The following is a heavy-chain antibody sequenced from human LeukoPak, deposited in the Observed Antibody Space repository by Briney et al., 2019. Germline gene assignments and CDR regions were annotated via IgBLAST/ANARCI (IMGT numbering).Heavy chain of an antibody. CDR3: ARVFYQDSGTSYRHLDY. CDR1: GFTFRNYC. D-gene: IGHD3-22*01. Sequence: GGSLRLSCAASGFTFRNYCMTWVRQAPGKGLEWVASIKQDESEKYFLDSVKGRFAISRDNAKNSLYLQMNSLRAEDTAVYYCARVFYQDSGTSYRHLDYWGQGTLVTVSS. V-gene: IGHV3-7*01. CDR2: IKQDESEK. J-gene: IGHJ4*02.